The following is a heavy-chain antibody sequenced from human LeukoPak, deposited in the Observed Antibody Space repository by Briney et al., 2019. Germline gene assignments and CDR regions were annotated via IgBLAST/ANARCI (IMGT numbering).Heavy chain of an antibody. Sequence: PGGSLRLSCAASGFTVSSNYMSWVRQAPGKGLEWVSVIYSGDSTYYADSVKGRFTISRDNSENTLYLQMSSPRAEDTAVYYCARLVRGGNWFDPWGQGTLVTVSS. D-gene: IGHD3-10*01. CDR1: GFTVSSNY. CDR3: ARLVRGGNWFDP. CDR2: IYSGDST. V-gene: IGHV3-53*01. J-gene: IGHJ5*02.